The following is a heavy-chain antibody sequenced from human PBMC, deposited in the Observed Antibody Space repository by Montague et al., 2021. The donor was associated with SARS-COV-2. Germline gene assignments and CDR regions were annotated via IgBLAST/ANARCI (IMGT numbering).Heavy chain of an antibody. CDR2: IYYSGST. CDR3: ARAHWDKYDSSGWRFDP. J-gene: IGHJ5*02. D-gene: IGHD3-22*01. Sequence: SETLSLTCTASGGSISSYYWSWIRQPPGKGLEWIGYIYYSGSTNYNPSLKSRVTISVDTSKNQFSLKLSSVTAADTAVYYCARAHWDKYDSSGWRFDPWGQGTLVTVSS. V-gene: IGHV4-59*01. CDR1: GGSISSYY.